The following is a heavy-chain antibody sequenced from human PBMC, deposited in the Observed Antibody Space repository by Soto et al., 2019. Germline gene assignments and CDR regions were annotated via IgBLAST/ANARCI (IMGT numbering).Heavy chain of an antibody. CDR1: GDSISNSRW. CDR2: IFHSGDT. CDR3: ADSTVWYRHDI. D-gene: IGHD6-19*01. Sequence: QVQLQESGPGLVKPSGTLSLTCAVSGDSISNSRWWNWVRQPPGKGLEWIGYIFHSGDTNYNPSLKSGFFISVNKSQNQCSRKVRSVTAEDTPVYYWADSTVWYRHDIWGQGTLVLMSS. J-gene: IGHJ3*02. V-gene: IGHV4-4*02.